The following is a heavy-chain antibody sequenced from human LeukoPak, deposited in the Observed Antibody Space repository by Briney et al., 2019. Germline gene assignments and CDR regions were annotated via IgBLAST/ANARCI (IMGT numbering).Heavy chain of an antibody. D-gene: IGHD6-19*01. V-gene: IGHV3-23*01. CDR2: ISGSGGNT. J-gene: IGHJ4*02. Sequence: GGSLRLSCAASGFTFSSYAMTWVRQAPGQGLEWVSGISGSGGNTYYADSVKGRFTISRDNSKNTLHLQMNSLRTEDTAVYYCAKDRGSDWHHFDYWGQGTLVTVSS. CDR3: AKDRGSDWHHFDY. CDR1: GFTFSSYA.